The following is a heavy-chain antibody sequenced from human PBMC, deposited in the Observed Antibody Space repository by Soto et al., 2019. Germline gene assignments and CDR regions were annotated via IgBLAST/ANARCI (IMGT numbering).Heavy chain of an antibody. Sequence: QVQLVESGGGVVQPGRSLRLSCAASGFTFSSYAMHWVRQAPGKVLEWVAFISYDESNKYYADSVKGRFTISRDNSKNTLYLQVNSLRAEDTAVYSCARVRGSSWYEGAFDIWGQGTMVTVSS. D-gene: IGHD6-13*01. V-gene: IGHV3-30-3*01. J-gene: IGHJ3*02. CDR3: ARVRGSSWYEGAFDI. CDR1: GFTFSSYA. CDR2: ISYDESNK.